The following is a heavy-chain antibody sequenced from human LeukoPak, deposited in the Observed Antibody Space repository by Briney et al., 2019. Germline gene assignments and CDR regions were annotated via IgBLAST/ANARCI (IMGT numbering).Heavy chain of an antibody. CDR3: ARGPHCSSTSCGVDV. CDR2: MNPNSGNT. V-gene: IGHV1-8*01. D-gene: IGHD2-2*01. J-gene: IGHJ6*04. CDR1: GYTFTSYD. Sequence: ASVKVSCRASGYTFTSYDINWVRQATGQGLEWMGWMNPNSGNTGYAQKFQGRVIMTRNTSISTAYMELSSLRSEDTAVYYCARGPHCSSTSCGVDVWGKGTTVTVSS.